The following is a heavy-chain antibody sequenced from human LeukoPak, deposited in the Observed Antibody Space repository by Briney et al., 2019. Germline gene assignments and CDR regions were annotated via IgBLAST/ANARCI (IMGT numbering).Heavy chain of an antibody. Sequence: GGSLRISCAASGFTVSSNYMSWVRQAPGKGLEWVSVIYSGGSTYYADSVKGRFTISRDNSKNTPYLQMNSLRAEDTAVYYRARGDGDYVWGSYRSGLDYWGQGTLVTVSS. D-gene: IGHD3-16*02. J-gene: IGHJ4*02. V-gene: IGHV3-53*01. CDR1: GFTVSSNY. CDR3: ARGDGDYVWGSYRSGLDY. CDR2: IYSGGST.